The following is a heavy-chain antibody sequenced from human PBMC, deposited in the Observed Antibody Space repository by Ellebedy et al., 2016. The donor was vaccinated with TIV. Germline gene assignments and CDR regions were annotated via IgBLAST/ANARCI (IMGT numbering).Heavy chain of an antibody. Sequence: GESLKISXAASGFTFSDYYMSWIRQAPGKGLEWVSYISSSGSTIYYADSVKGRFTISRDNSKNTLYLQMNSLRAEDTAVYYCARRIGQGLIDFDYWGQGTLVTVSS. CDR3: ARRIGQGLIDFDY. D-gene: IGHD2/OR15-2a*01. J-gene: IGHJ4*02. CDR2: ISSSGSTI. V-gene: IGHV3-11*01. CDR1: GFTFSDYY.